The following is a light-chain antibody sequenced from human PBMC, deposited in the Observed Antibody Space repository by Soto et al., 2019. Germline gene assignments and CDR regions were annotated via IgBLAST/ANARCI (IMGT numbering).Light chain of an antibody. CDR3: SSYTTDNRDYV. Sequence: QSALTQPASVSGSPGQSITISCTGTSSDVGAYTSVSWYQHHPGKAPKVMIYEVNKRPSGISNRFSGSKSVNTASLTISRLQPEDEAHYYCSSYTTDNRDYVFGTGTKGTVL. J-gene: IGLJ1*01. CDR1: SSDVGAYTS. CDR2: EVN. V-gene: IGLV2-14*01.